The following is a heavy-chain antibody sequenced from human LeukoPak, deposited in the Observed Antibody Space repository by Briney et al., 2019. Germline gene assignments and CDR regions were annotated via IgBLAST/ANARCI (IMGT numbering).Heavy chain of an antibody. Sequence: SETLSLTCSVSGASMNGHYWTWIRLSPGKGLEWIGYISDSGSTSHNPSLRSRVIMALEASKTEFSLRLNSVTVADTAVYYCARVFRGAATSNWFDPWGQGTLVTVSS. CDR3: ARVFRGAATSNWFDP. D-gene: IGHD3-3*01. CDR2: ISDSGST. CDR1: GASMNGHY. V-gene: IGHV4-59*11. J-gene: IGHJ5*02.